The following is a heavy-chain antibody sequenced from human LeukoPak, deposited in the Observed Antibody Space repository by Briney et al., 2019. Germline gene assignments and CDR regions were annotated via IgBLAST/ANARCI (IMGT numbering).Heavy chain of an antibody. D-gene: IGHD1-26*01. CDR1: GGSLSSCY. V-gene: IGHV4-59*08. Sequence: SETLSLTCTVSGGSLSSCYWSWIRHPPGRGLVWFGYIYYTGSTNYNPSLKSRVTISLDTIKNQFSLSLSAVTAAYKAVNYCARRKVGSVGYYFHDFWGQGTLVTVSS. J-gene: IGHJ4*02. CDR3: ARRKVGSVGYYFHDF. CDR2: IYYTGST.